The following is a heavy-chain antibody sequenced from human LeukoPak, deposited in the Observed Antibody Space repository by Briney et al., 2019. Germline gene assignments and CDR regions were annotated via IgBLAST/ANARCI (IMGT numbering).Heavy chain of an antibody. V-gene: IGHV3-33*01. CDR1: GFTFSSYG. Sequence: GGSLRLSCAASGFTFSSYGMHWVRQAPGKGLEWVAVIWYDGSNKYYADSVKGRFTISRDNSKNTLYPQMNSLRAEDTAVYYCARGPFPQTGMDVWGQGTTVTVSS. J-gene: IGHJ6*02. CDR2: IWYDGSNK. CDR3: ARGPFPQTGMDV. D-gene: IGHD2/OR15-2a*01.